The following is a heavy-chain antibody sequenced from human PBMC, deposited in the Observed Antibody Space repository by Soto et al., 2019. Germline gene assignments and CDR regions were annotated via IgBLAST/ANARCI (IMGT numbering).Heavy chain of an antibody. D-gene: IGHD3-16*01. CDR1: GGSINSGCYY. CDR2: IHYSGSA. J-gene: IGHJ4*02. Sequence: SETLSLTCPVSGGSINSGCYYWTWIRQLPGKGLEWIGFIHYSGSAYYNPSLKSRVTISVDTSKNQFSLKMSSVTAADTAVYYCARDTSDGNYVIFFDYWSQGTLVTVSS. CDR3: ARDTSDGNYVIFFDY. V-gene: IGHV4-31*03.